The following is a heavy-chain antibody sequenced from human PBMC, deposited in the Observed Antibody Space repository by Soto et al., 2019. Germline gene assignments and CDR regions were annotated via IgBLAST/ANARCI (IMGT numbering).Heavy chain of an antibody. Sequence: QITLKESGPTLVKHTQTLTLTCTFSGFSLSTSGVGVGWIRQPTGKALDWLALIYWDDDKSYSPSLKSRLTITKDTSKNQVVLTMTNMDPVDTATYYCARSGWYAKYDYWGQGTLVTVSS. CDR2: IYWDDDK. CDR3: ARSGWYAKYDY. V-gene: IGHV2-5*02. D-gene: IGHD6-19*01. J-gene: IGHJ4*02. CDR1: GFSLSTSGVG.